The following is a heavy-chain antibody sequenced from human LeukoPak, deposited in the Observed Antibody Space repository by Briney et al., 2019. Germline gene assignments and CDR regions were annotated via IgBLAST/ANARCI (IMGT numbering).Heavy chain of an antibody. V-gene: IGHV3-23*01. J-gene: IGHJ2*01. CDR2: ISGGGGRT. CDR3: VKGWGDYWYFDL. D-gene: IGHD3-10*01. Sequence: GGSLRLSCAASGFTFSSYAMSWVRQAPGEGLEWVSAISGGGGRTYYADSVKGRFTISRDNSKNTVYLQMNSLRAEDTAAYYCVKGWGDYWYFDLWGRGTLVTVSS. CDR1: GFTFSSYA.